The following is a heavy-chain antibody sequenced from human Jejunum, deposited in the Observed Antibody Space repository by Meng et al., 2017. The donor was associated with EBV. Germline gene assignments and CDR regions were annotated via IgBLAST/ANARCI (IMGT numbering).Heavy chain of an antibody. V-gene: IGHV2-5*02. CDR3: AHSPMRTSSSGYPRGFDY. CDR1: GFSLTTSGVG. J-gene: IGHJ4*02. D-gene: IGHD5-12*01. Sequence: ITLKESGPTLVKPTQTLTLTCTFSGFSLTTSGVGVGWIRQPPGKAPEWLALIYWDDDKRYSPSLKSRLTITKDTSKNQVVLTMTNMDPVDTGTYFCAHSPMRTSSSGYPRGFDYWGQGTLVTVS. CDR2: IYWDDDK.